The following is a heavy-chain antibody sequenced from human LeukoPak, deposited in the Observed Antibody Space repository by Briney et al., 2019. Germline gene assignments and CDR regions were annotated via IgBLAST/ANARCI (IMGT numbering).Heavy chain of an antibody. CDR2: IKSKITGGAT. CDR1: GPPLSDAW. D-gene: IGHD2-15*01. Sequence: PGGSLSLSCVVSGPPLSDAWMNWVRQAQGKGLEWVGLIKSKITGGATDLAAPVRGRFTISRDDSKNTVYLQVSSLTSEDTAVYYCTQGSGQFFDYWGQGTLVTVSS. CDR3: TQGSGQFFDY. J-gene: IGHJ4*02. V-gene: IGHV3-15*07.